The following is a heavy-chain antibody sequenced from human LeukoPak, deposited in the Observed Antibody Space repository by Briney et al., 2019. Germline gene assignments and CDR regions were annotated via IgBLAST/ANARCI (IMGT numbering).Heavy chain of an antibody. V-gene: IGHV3-23*01. CDR1: GFNFSSYT. CDR3: GKSGSRDWDYFEY. Sequence: AAGSLRLSAAASGFNFSSYTMNWLRQAPGKGLVGVSTINGDGGDTDHADSVRGRLTSSRANTKTTLFMQMNSLAAEDAAVYYCGKSGSRDWDYFEYWGQGPLVTASS. D-gene: IGHD6-19*01. CDR2: INGDGGDT. J-gene: IGHJ4*02.